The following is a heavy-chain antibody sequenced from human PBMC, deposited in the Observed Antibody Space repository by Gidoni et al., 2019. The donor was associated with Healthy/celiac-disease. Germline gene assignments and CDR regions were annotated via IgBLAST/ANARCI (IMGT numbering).Heavy chain of an antibody. CDR1: GGTFSSYA. CDR2: ISPIFVTA. V-gene: IGHV1-69*06. CDR3: ARNPPGGDYWYFDL. D-gene: IGHD4-17*01. Sequence: QVQLVQSGAEVRKPGSSVKVSCKASGGTFSSYALRWVRQARGQGLEWMGGISPIFVTANYAQKFEGRFTITADKSTSTAYMELSSLRSEDTAVYYCARNPPGGDYWYFDLWGRGTLVTVSS. J-gene: IGHJ2*01.